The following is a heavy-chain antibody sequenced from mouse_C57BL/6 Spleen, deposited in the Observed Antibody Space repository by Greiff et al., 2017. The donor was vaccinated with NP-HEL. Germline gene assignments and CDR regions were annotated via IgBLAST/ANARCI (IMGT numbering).Heavy chain of an antibody. Sequence: QVQLKQSGAELARPGASVKLSCKASGYTFTSYGISWVKQRPGQGLEWIGEIYPRSGNTYYNEKFKGKATLTADKSSSTAYMELRSLTSEDSAVYFCARDYGSSHWYFDVWGTGTTVTVSS. CDR2: IYPRSGNT. CDR3: ARDYGSSHWYFDV. CDR1: GYTFTSYG. J-gene: IGHJ1*03. D-gene: IGHD1-1*01. V-gene: IGHV1-81*01.